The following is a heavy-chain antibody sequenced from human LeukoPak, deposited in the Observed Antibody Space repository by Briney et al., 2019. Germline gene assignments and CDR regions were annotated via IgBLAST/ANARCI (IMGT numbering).Heavy chain of an antibody. CDR3: ARGGSSDAFDI. J-gene: IGHJ3*02. Sequence: SVKVSCKASGGTFSSYAISWVRQAPGQGLEWMGRIIPILGIANYAQKFQGRVTITADKSTSTAYMELSSLRSEDTAVYYCARGGSSDAFDIWGQGTMVTVSS. V-gene: IGHV1-69*04. CDR2: IIPILGIA. CDR1: GGTFSSYA.